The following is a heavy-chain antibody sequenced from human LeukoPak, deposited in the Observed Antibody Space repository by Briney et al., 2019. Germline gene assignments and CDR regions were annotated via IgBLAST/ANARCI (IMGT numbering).Heavy chain of an antibody. J-gene: IGHJ4*02. D-gene: IGHD5-24*01. CDR3: AREANGYNWNIDY. CDR2: IRYDGSNK. CDR1: GFTFSSYG. V-gene: IGHV3-30*02. Sequence: GGSLRLSCAASGFTFSSYGMHWVRQAPGKGLEWVAFIRYDGSNKYYADSVKGRFTISRDNAKNSLYLQMNSLRAEDTAVYYCAREANGYNWNIDYWGQGTLVTVSS.